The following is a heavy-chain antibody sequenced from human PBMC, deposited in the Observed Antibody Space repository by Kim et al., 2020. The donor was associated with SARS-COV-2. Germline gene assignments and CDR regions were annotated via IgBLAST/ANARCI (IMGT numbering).Heavy chain of an antibody. J-gene: IGHJ5*02. D-gene: IGHD3-3*01. CDR2: IYYSGST. Sequence: SETLSLTCTVSGGSISSSSYYWGWIRQPPGKGLEWIGCIYYSGSTYYNRSLKSRVTISVDTSKNQFSLKLSSVTAADTAVYYCARHSLRFLEWANWFDPWGQGTLVTVSS. CDR1: GGSISSSSYY. V-gene: IGHV4-39*01. CDR3: ARHSLRFLEWANWFDP.